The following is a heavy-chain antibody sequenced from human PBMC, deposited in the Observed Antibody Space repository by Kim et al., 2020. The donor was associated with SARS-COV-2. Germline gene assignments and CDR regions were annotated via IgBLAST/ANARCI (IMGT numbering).Heavy chain of an antibody. D-gene: IGHD2-15*01. CDR3: AREDNWLYHY. V-gene: IGHV3-66*02. CDR1: GFAVSSSY. Sequence: GGSLRLSCAASGFAVSSSYMSWLRQAPGKGLEWLSDIYAGGNTYYRDSVKGRFIISRDNSENTLYLQMNNLRPEDTADYYCAREDNWLYHYWGQGTQVTVSS. J-gene: IGHJ4*02. CDR2: IYAGGNT.